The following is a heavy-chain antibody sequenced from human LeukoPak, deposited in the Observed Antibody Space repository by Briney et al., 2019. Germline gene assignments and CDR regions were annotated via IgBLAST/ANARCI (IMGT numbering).Heavy chain of an antibody. CDR3: AREDATDAFDI. D-gene: IGHD5-24*01. Sequence: GGSLRLSCAASGFTFSSYSMNWVRQAPGKGLEWVSSISSSSSYIYYADPVKGRFTISRDNAKNSLYLQMNSLRAEDTAVYYCAREDATDAFDIWGQGTMVTVSS. V-gene: IGHV3-21*01. J-gene: IGHJ3*02. CDR2: ISSSSSYI. CDR1: GFTFSSYS.